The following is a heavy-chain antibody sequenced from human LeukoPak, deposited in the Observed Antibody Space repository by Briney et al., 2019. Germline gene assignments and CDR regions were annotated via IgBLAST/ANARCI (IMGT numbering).Heavy chain of an antibody. V-gene: IGHV4-38-2*02. D-gene: IGHD3-22*01. CDR2: TYHSGST. J-gene: IGHJ4*02. CDR1: GYSISSGYY. CDR3: ARVLTYYYDSSGYYYRYYFDY. Sequence: SETLSLTCTVSGYSISSGYYWGWIRQPPGKGLEWIGSTYHSGSTYYNPSLKSRVTISADTSKSQFSLKLSSVTAADTAVYYCARVLTYYYDSSGYYYRYYFDYWGQGTLVTVSS.